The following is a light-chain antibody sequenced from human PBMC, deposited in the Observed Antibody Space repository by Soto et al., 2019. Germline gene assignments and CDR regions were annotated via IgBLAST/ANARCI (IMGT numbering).Light chain of an antibody. J-gene: IGKJ3*01. CDR2: DAS. Sequence: EVVLTQTQGTLSLSPGERATLSGRAIQSVSSYLAWYQQKPGQAPRLLIYDASNRATGIPARFSGSGSGTDFTLTISSLEPEDFATYYCQQSYNSPFTFGPGTKVDIK. CDR1: QSVSSY. CDR3: QQSYNSPFT. V-gene: IGKV3-11*01.